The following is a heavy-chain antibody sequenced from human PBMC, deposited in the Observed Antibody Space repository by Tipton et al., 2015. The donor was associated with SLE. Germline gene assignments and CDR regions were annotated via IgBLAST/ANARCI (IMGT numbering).Heavy chain of an antibody. CDR2: ISGSGGST. Sequence: SLRLSCAASGFTFSSYAMSWVRQAPGKGLEWVSIISGSGGSTSYADSVKGRFTISRDNSKNTLYLQMSSLRADDTAVYYCAGEWELRHYFDYWGQGTLVTVSP. J-gene: IGHJ4*02. V-gene: IGHV3-23*01. D-gene: IGHD1-26*01. CDR1: GFTFSSYA. CDR3: AGEWELRHYFDY.